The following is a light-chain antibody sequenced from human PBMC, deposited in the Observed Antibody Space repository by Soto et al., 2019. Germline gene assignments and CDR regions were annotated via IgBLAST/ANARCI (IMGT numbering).Light chain of an antibody. CDR2: DAS. V-gene: IGKV3-11*01. Sequence: IVLTQSPATLSLSPWERSSLSCRASQSVLTYLAWYQQKPGQAPRLLLYDASYRATGIPARFSGSGSGTDFTLTISSLEPEDFAVYYCQQRSSWPLTFGGGTKVDIK. CDR3: QQRSSWPLT. CDR1: QSVLTY. J-gene: IGKJ4*01.